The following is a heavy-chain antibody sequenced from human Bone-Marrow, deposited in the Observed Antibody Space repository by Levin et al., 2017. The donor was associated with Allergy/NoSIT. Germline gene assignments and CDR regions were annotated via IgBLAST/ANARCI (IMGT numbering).Heavy chain of an antibody. D-gene: IGHD1-1*01. V-gene: IGHV3-74*01. CDR3: ARPSRPNLVAPDGFDI. J-gene: IGHJ3*02. Sequence: AGGSLRLSCAASGFTFSSFWMHWVRQDPGKGLIWLSRINGDGSTTTYAGSVKGRFTISRDNAKNTVYLQMNNLRAEDTAVSYCARPSRPNLVAPDGFDIWGQGTMVTVSS. CDR2: INGDGSTT. CDR1: GFTFSSFW.